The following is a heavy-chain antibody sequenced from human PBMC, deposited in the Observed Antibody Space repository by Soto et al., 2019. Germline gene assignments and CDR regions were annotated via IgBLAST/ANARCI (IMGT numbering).Heavy chain of an antibody. V-gene: IGHV4-59*01. D-gene: IGHD4-17*01. CDR2: IYYSGST. J-gene: IGHJ6*03. Sequence: QVQLQESGPGLVKPSETLSLTCTVSGGSISSYYWSWIRQPPGKGLEWIGYIYYSGSTNYNPSPKSRVTISVDTSKNQFSLKLSSVTAADTAVYYCARDAGGDYVISYMDVWGKGTTVTVSS. CDR3: ARDAGGDYVISYMDV. CDR1: GGSISSYY.